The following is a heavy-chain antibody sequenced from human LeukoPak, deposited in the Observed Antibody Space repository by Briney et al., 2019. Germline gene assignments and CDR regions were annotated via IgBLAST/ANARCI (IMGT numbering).Heavy chain of an antibody. J-gene: IGHJ4*02. CDR3: AYIAGLRFDY. V-gene: IGHV4-59*01. D-gene: IGHD2-21*01. CDR2: IYYSGST. Sequence: SETLSLTCTVSGGSIKNYYWSWIRQPPGKGLEWIGYIYYSGSTSHSPSLKSRVTMSIDTSKSQFSLKLDSVTTADTAVCYCAYIAGLRFDYRGQGVLVTVSS. CDR1: GGSIKNYY.